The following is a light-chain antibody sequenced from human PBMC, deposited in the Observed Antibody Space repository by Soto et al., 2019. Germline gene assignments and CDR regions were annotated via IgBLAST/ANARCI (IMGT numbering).Light chain of an antibody. J-gene: IGKJ2*01. CDR1: QDISKY. V-gene: IGKV1-33*01. CDR2: DAS. Sequence: DIQMNQSPSSLSASLGDRVTITCQASQDISKYLHWYHQRPGKAPILVIYDASNLEDGAPSRFSGGGSGTSFTLTINSLQPEDIGTYYCQQYNNLPYTFGQGTKLDIK. CDR3: QQYNNLPYT.